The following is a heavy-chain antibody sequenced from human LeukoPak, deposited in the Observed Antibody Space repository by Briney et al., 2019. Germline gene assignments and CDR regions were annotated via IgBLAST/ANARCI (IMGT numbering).Heavy chain of an antibody. D-gene: IGHD2-2*01. CDR3: ARDSGYCSSTSCPYYYYYGMDV. V-gene: IGHV4-59*01. Sequence: SETLSLTCTVSGGSISSYYWSWIRQPPGKGLEWIGYIYYSGSTNYNPSLKSRVTISVDTSKNQFSLKLSSVTAAGTAVYYCARDSGYCSSTSCPYYYYYGMDVWGQGTTVTVSS. CDR1: GGSISSYY. CDR2: IYYSGST. J-gene: IGHJ6*02.